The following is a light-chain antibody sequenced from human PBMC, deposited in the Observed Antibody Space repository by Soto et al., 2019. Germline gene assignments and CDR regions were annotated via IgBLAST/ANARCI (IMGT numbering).Light chain of an antibody. V-gene: IGKV2-28*01. CDR3: MQALQTPPWT. Sequence: DIVLTQSPLSLPVTPGEQASISCRSSQSLLQSNGYTYLDWYLQKPGQSPQLLIYLTSIRASGVPDRFSGSGSGTDFTLKISKVEAEDVGVYYCMQALQTPPWTFGPGTKVEIK. CDR1: QSLLQSNGYTY. J-gene: IGKJ1*01. CDR2: LTS.